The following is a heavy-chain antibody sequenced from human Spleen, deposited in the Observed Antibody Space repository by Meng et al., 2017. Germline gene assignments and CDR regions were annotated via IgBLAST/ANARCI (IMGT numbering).Heavy chain of an antibody. Sequence: QVQLVQSGAEVKKPGASVKVSCKASGYTFTSYGISWVRQAPGQGLEWMGWISAYNGNTNYAQKLQGRVTMTTDTSTSTAYMELRSLRSEDTAVYYCARELWEPLRRRSWYFEYWGQGTLVTVSS. CDR1: GYTFTSYG. D-gene: IGHD1-26*01. CDR2: ISAYNGNT. V-gene: IGHV1-18*01. J-gene: IGHJ4*02. CDR3: ARELWEPLRRRSWYFEY.